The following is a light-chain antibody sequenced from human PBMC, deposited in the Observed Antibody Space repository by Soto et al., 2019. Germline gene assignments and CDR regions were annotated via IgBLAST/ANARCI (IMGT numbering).Light chain of an antibody. CDR3: QQYMSYS. J-gene: IGKJ1*01. V-gene: IGKV1-5*01. CDR2: HAS. CDR1: RTISNW. Sequence: DIQMTQSPSTLPASVGDRVTITCRASRTISNWLSWYQQKPVTARKLLIYHASTLESGVPSMFSGSGSGTEFTLTSSSLQPDDFATYYCQQYMSYSFGQGTKVDIK.